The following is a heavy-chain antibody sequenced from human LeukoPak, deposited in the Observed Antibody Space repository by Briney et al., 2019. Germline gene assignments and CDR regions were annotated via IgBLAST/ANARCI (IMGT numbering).Heavy chain of an antibody. CDR3: ARGGSYEGDWFDP. Sequence: GGSLRLSCAASGFTFSSYWMHWVRQAPGKGLVWVSRINTDGSSTSYADSVKGRFTISRDNAKNTLYLQMNSLRAEDTAVYYCARGGSYEGDWFDPWGQGTLVTVSS. J-gene: IGHJ5*02. D-gene: IGHD1-26*01. CDR1: GFTFSSYW. V-gene: IGHV3-74*01. CDR2: INTDGSST.